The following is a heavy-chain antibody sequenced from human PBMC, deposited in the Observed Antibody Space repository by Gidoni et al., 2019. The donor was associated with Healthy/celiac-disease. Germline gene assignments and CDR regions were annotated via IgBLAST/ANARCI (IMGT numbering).Heavy chain of an antibody. V-gene: IGHV3-21*01. CDR2: ISSSSSYI. CDR3: ARDTPEPTVTTNYYYYGMDV. D-gene: IGHD4-17*01. CDR1: RLPFSSYS. J-gene: IGHJ6*02. Sequence: EVQLVESGGGLVKPGGSLRLSCSASRLPFSSYSMNWVRQAPGKGLEWVSSISSSSSYIYYADSVKGRFTISRDNAKNSLYLQMNSLRAEDTAVYYCARDTPEPTVTTNYYYYGMDVWGQGTTVTVSS.